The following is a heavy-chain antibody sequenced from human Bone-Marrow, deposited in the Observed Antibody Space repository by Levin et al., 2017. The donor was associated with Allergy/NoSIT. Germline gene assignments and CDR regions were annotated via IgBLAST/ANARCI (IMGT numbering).Heavy chain of an antibody. V-gene: IGHV4-59*08. D-gene: IGHD3-10*01. CDR2: IYYSGST. CDR1: GGSISGYY. CDR3: ARLGYSRGRAYWYFDL. Sequence: SQTLSLTCTASGGSISGYYWSWIRQPPGRGLEWIAYIYYSGSTNYNPSLKSRVTLSVDTSKNQFSLKLSSVTAADTAEYYCARLGYSRGRAYWYFDLWGRGTLVTVSS. J-gene: IGHJ2*01.